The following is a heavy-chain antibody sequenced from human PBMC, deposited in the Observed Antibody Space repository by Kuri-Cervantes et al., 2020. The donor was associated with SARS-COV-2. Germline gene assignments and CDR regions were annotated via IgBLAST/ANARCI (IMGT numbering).Heavy chain of an antibody. V-gene: IGHV1-2*02. CDR3: ARVHKAGATYYYYYMDV. Sequence: ASVKVSCKASGYTFTGYYMHWVRQAPGQGLEWMGWINPNSGGTNYAQKFQGRVTMTRDTSISTAYMELSRLRSDDTAVYYCARVHKAGATYYYYYMDVWGKGTTVTVSS. CDR1: GYTFTGYY. CDR2: INPNSGGT. J-gene: IGHJ6*03. D-gene: IGHD1-26*01.